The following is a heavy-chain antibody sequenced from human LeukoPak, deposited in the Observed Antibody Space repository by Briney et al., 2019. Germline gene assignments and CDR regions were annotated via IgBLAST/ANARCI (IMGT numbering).Heavy chain of an antibody. CDR3: ARGRVGYSSGWYDY. V-gene: IGHV3-21*01. CDR1: GFTFSSYS. D-gene: IGHD6-19*01. Sequence: GGSLRLPCAASGFTFSSYSMNWVRQAPGKGLEWVSSITSTGIYIYYADSVKGRFTISRDNAKNSLYLQMNSLRAEDTAVYYCARGRVGYSSGWYDYWGQGTLVTVSS. J-gene: IGHJ4*02. CDR2: ITSTGIYI.